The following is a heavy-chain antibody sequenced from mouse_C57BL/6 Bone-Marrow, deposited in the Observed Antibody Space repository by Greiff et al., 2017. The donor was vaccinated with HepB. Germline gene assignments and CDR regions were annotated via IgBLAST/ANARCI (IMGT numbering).Heavy chain of an antibody. D-gene: IGHD4-1*01. V-gene: IGHV5-12*01. CDR3: AREGLGRAFYAMDY. Sequence: EVKLVESGGGLVQPGGSLKLSCAASGFTFSDYYMYWVRQTPEKRLEWVAYISNGGGSTYYPDTVKGRFTISRDNAKNTLYLQMSRLKSEDTAMYYCAREGLGRAFYAMDYWGQGTSVTVSS. CDR1: GFTFSDYY. CDR2: ISNGGGST. J-gene: IGHJ4*01.